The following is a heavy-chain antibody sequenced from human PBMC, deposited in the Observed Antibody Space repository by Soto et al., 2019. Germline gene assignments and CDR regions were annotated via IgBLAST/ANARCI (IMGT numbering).Heavy chain of an antibody. CDR1: GFGFDEYG. V-gene: IGHV3-20*04. CDR3: ARDHRWGYEYGDYGDS. D-gene: IGHD4-17*01. J-gene: IGHJ4*02. Sequence: EVQLVESGGGVVRPGGSLRLSCAASGFGFDEYGMSWVCQGPGKGLEWVSGINRHGDSTGYADSVKGRVTISRDNAKNSLYLQMNSLKAEDTAVYYCARDHRWGYEYGDYGDSWGQGTLVTVSS. CDR2: INRHGDST.